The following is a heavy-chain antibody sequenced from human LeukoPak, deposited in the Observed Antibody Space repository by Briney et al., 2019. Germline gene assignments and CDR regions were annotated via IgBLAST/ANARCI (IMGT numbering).Heavy chain of an antibody. CDR1: GYTFTSYG. CDR2: ISGYNGNA. CDR3: ARGDYYYYYMDV. Sequence: ASVKVSCKASGYTFTSYGLSWVRQAPGQGLEWMGWISGYNGNANYAQKFQGRVTMTTDTSTSTAYMELRSLRSDDTAVYYCARGDYYYYYMDVWGKGTTVTISS. J-gene: IGHJ6*03. V-gene: IGHV1-18*01.